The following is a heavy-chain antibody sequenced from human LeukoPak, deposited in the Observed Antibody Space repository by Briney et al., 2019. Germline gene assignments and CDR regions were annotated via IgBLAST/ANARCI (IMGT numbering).Heavy chain of an antibody. D-gene: IGHD1-14*01. V-gene: IGHV3-30*04. CDR1: GFTFSSYA. Sequence: PGRSLRLSCAASGFTFSSYAMHWVRQAPGKGLEWVAVILSDGSKEFYTDSVKGRFTISRDNAKNSLYLQMNSLRAEDTALYYCAKDVGRTPYYFDYWGQGTLVTVSS. J-gene: IGHJ4*02. CDR2: ILSDGSKE. CDR3: AKDVGRTPYYFDY.